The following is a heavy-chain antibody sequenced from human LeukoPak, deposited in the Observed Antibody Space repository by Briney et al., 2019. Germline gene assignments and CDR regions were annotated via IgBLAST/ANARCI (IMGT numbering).Heavy chain of an antibody. V-gene: IGHV3-74*01. CDR3: ARDHYDILTGFNPGSYYYYYYMDV. J-gene: IGHJ6*03. CDR1: GFTFSSYW. Sequence: PGGSLRLSCAASGFTFSSYWMHWVRQAPGKGLVWVSRINTDGSSTSYADSVKGRFTISRDNAKNTLYLQMNSLRAEDTAVYYCARDHYDILTGFNPGSYYYYYYMDVWGKGTTVTVSS. D-gene: IGHD3-9*01. CDR2: INTDGSST.